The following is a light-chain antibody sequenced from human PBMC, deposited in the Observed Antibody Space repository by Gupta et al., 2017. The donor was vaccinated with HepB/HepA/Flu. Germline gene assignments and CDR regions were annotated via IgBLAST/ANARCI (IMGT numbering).Light chain of an antibody. V-gene: IGLV3-1*01. CDR2: QDS. CDR3: QVWDSSTDVV. J-gene: IGLJ2*01. Sequence: SYALTPPPSVSVSPGQTASITCSGDKLGDKYACWYQQKQGQSPVLVIYQDSKRPSGIPERCSGSNSGNTATPTISGTQAMDDADYYCQVWDSSTDVVFGGGTKLTVL. CDR1: KLGDKY.